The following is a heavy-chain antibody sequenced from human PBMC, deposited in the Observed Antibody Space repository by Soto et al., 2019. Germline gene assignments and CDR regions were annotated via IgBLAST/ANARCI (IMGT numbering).Heavy chain of an antibody. V-gene: IGHV4-59*01. Sequence: SETLSLTCTVSGGSISSYYWSWIRQPPGKGLEWIGYIYYSGSTNYNPSLKSRVTISVDTSKNQFSLKLSSVTAADTAAYYCASLTIAAAGTSFDYWGQGTLVTVYS. CDR1: GGSISSYY. J-gene: IGHJ4*02. CDR2: IYYSGST. D-gene: IGHD6-13*01. CDR3: ASLTIAAAGTSFDY.